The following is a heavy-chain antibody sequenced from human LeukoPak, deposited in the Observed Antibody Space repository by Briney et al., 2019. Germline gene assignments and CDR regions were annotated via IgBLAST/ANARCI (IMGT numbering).Heavy chain of an antibody. Sequence: SETLSLTCAVYGGSFSGYYWSWIRQPPGKGLEWIGEINHSGSTNYNPSLKSRVTISVDTSKNQFSLKLSSVIAADTAVYYCARGRGYCSSTSCYNRNWFDPWGQGTLVTVSS. V-gene: IGHV4-34*01. D-gene: IGHD2-2*01. CDR2: INHSGST. CDR1: GGSFSGYY. J-gene: IGHJ5*02. CDR3: ARGRGYCSSTSCYNRNWFDP.